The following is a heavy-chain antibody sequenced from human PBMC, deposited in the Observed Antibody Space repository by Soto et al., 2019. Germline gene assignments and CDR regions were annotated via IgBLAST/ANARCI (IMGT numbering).Heavy chain of an antibody. D-gene: IGHD3-22*01. CDR1: GDSISSCY. J-gene: IGHJ4*02. Sequence: QVQLQEWGPGLVKPSETLSLTCAVSGDSISSCYCMWIRQPAGKGLESIGYLYYGRSANYNPSLKSRVTLSVDTSTNQCSLTLSSMTAADTAVYYCALRSMAVVPEYWGQGTLVTVSS. CDR3: ALRSMAVVPEY. V-gene: IGHV4-59*01. CDR2: LYYGRSA.